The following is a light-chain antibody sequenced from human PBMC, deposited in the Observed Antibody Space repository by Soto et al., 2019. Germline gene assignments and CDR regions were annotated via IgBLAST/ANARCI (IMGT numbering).Light chain of an antibody. CDR1: SSDVGGYNY. J-gene: IGLJ3*02. CDR2: EVS. CDR3: SSYTSSSTLV. Sequence: SVLTQPASVSGSPGQSITISRTGTSSDVGGYNYVSWYQQHPGKAPKLMIYEVSNRPSGVSNRFSGSKSGNTASLTISGLQAEDEADYYCSSYTSSSTLVFGGGTKLTVL. V-gene: IGLV2-14*01.